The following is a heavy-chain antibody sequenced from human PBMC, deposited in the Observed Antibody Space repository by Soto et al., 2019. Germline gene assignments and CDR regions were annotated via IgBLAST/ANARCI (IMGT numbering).Heavy chain of an antibody. V-gene: IGHV4-31*03. CDR2: IYYSGST. CDR3: ARGLVARHVGQNWFDP. J-gene: IGHJ5*02. CDR1: GGSISSGGYY. D-gene: IGHD2-8*02. Sequence: PSETLSLTCTVSGGSISSGGYYWSWIRQHPGKGLEWIGYIYYSGSTYYNPSLKSRVTISVDTSKNQFSLKLSSVTAADTAVYYCARGLVARHVGQNWFDPWGQGTPVTVSS.